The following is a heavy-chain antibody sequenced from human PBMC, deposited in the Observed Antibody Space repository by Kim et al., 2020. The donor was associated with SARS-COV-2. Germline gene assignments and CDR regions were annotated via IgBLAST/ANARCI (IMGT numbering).Heavy chain of an antibody. V-gene: IGHV3-33*01. CDR3: VRGSQWLVTDY. J-gene: IGHJ4*02. Sequence: GGSLRLSCAASGFTFSDYGMHWVRQAPGKGPEWVAVIWYNGSNRNYADSVKGRFTISRDNSKNTLYLQMNSLRAEDAGVYYCVRGSQWLVTDYWGQGTPVTVSS. CDR2: IWYNGSNR. D-gene: IGHD6-19*01. CDR1: GFTFSDYG.